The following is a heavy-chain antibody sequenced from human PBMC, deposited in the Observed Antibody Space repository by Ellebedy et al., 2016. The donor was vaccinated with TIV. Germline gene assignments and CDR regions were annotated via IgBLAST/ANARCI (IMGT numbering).Heavy chain of an antibody. D-gene: IGHD5-12*01. J-gene: IGHJ4*02. CDR2: LNPSSGGT. CDR3: ARDMVQGMVARYLWFDY. V-gene: IGHV1-2*02. Sequence: ASVKVSCKASGYTFTRYYMHWMRQAPGQGLEWMGWLNPSSGGTNYAQTFQGRVTMTTDISTSTAYMELRSLRSDDTAVYYCARDMVQGMVARYLWFDYWGQGTLVTVSS. CDR1: GYTFTRYY.